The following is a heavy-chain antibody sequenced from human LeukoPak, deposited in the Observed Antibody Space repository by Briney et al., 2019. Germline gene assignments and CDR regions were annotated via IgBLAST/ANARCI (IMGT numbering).Heavy chain of an antibody. D-gene: IGHD5-18*01. CDR1: GFTFSSYG. Sequence: PGGSLRLSCAASGFTFSSYGMHWVRQAPGKGLEWVAVIWYDGSNKYYADSVKGRFTISRDNSKNTLYLQMNSLRAEDTAVYYCARFRALDTAMVLDPWGQGTLVTVSS. CDR2: IWYDGSNK. J-gene: IGHJ5*02. V-gene: IGHV3-33*01. CDR3: ARFRALDTAMVLDP.